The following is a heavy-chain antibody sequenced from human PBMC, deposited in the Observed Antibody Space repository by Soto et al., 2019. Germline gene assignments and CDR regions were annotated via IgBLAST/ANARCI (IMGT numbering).Heavy chain of an antibody. CDR1: SGSFSGYY. CDR3: ARGSGGGCSGGSCHTWSNP. V-gene: IGHV4-34*01. CDR2: INHSGST. J-gene: IGHJ5*02. D-gene: IGHD2-15*01. Sequence: SETLSLTCAVYSGSFSGYYWSWIRQPPGKGLEWIGEINHSGSTNYNPSLKSRVTISVDTSKNQFSLKLSSVTAADTAVYYCARGSGGGCSGGSCHTWSNPWGKGTLVTVSS.